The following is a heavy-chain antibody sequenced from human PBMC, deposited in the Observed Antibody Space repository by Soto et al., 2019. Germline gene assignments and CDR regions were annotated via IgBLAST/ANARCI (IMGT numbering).Heavy chain of an antibody. V-gene: IGHV3-33*01. Sequence: QVQLVESGGGVVQPGRSLRLSCAASGFTFSSYGMHWVRQAPGKGLEWVAVIWYDGSNKYYADSVKGRFTISRDNSKNTLYLQMNSLRAEDTAVYYCARDGITMVRGTPDYWGQGTLVTVSS. D-gene: IGHD3-10*01. CDR2: IWYDGSNK. CDR3: ARDGITMVRGTPDY. J-gene: IGHJ4*02. CDR1: GFTFSSYG.